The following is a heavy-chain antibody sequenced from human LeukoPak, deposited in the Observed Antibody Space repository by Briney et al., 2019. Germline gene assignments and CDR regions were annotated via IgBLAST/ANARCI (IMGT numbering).Heavy chain of an antibody. J-gene: IGHJ3*02. V-gene: IGHV3-30*02. CDR3: ARDPVIVAYAFDI. CDR1: GFTFSSYG. CDR2: IRYDGSNK. Sequence: GGSLRLSCAASGFTFSSYGMHWVRQAPGKGLEWVAFIRYDGSNKYYADSVKGRFTISRDNAKNSLYLQMNSLRAEDTAVYYCARDPVIVAYAFDIWGQGTMVTVSS. D-gene: IGHD2-21*01.